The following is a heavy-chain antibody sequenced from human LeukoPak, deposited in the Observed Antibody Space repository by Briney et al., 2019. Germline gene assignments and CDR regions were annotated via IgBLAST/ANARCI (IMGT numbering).Heavy chain of an antibody. J-gene: IGHJ6*02. CDR3: ASPSHRYGMDV. CDR2: INHSGST. CDR1: GGSFSGYY. Sequence: SETLSLTCAVYGGSFSGYYWSWIRQPPGKGLEWVGEINHSGSTNYNPSLKSRVTISVDTSKNQFSLKLSSVTAADTAVYYCASPSHRYGMDVWGQGTTVTVSS. V-gene: IGHV4-34*01.